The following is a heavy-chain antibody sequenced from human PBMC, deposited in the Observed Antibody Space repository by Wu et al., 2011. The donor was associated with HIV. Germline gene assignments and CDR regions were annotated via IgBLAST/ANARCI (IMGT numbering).Heavy chain of an antibody. D-gene: IGHD3-22*01. Sequence: QVQLVQSGSEVKKPGASVKVSCKASGYTFTSYGISWVRQAPGQGLEWMGWISGYNGNTNYAQKLQDRFTMTTDTSTSTAYMELRSLRSADTAVYYCARVYGYYYDSSGYYKYNWFDPGAREPWSPSPQ. CDR3: ARVYGYYYDSSGYYKYNWFDP. J-gene: IGHJ5*02. V-gene: IGHV1-18*01. CDR2: ISGYNGNT. CDR1: GYTFTSYG.